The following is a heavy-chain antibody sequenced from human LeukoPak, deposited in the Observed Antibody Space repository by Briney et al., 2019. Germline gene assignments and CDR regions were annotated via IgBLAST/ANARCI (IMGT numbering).Heavy chain of an antibody. J-gene: IGHJ6*03. D-gene: IGHD3-16*01. V-gene: IGHV1-2*02. CDR3: AREFPVLNYMDV. CDR1: GYTFTSYY. CDR2: INPNSGGT. Sequence: GASVKVSCKASGYTFTSYYMHWVRQAPGQGLEWMGWINPNSGGTNYAQKFQGRVTMTRDTSISTAYMELSRLRSDDTTVYYCAREFPVLNYMDVWGKGTTVTISS.